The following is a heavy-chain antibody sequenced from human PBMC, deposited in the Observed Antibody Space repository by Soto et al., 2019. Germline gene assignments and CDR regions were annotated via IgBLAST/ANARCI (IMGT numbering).Heavy chain of an antibody. CDR2: INCGGGGT. V-gene: IGHV1-46*01. J-gene: IGHJ4*02. CDR3: VREFSGGYFDY. D-gene: IGHD3-10*01. Sequence: QVQLVQSGAEVKKPGASVRVSCKASGYTFTNYYMRWVRQAPGQGLEWVGIINCGGGGTNYAQKFQGRVIMTRDTSTNTVYMDLSSLRSEDTAVYYCVREFSGGYFDYWGQGILVTVST. CDR1: GYTFTNYY.